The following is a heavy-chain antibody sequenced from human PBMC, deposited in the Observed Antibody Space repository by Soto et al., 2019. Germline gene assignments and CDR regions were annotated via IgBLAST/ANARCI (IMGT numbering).Heavy chain of an antibody. J-gene: IGHJ6*03. V-gene: IGHV3-74*01. Sequence: EVQLVESGGGLVQPGGSLRLSCAASGFTFRSYWMHWVRQAPGAGLVWVSRISSDGYTTNYADSVKGRFTISRDNAKNTLYLQMISLGAEDTAVYYCASKYSSSWSYYYYYMDVWGKGTTVTVSS. CDR3: ASKYSSSWSYYYYYMDV. CDR2: ISSDGYTT. CDR1: GFTFRSYW. D-gene: IGHD6-13*01.